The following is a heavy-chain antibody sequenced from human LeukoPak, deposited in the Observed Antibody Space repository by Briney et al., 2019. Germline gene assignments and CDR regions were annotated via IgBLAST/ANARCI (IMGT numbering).Heavy chain of an antibody. CDR3: VRNLAVAGTCFDS. V-gene: IGHV3-7*03. Sequence: GGSLRLSCAASGFTFTNAWMNWVRKVPGTGPEWVANIKQDGSDRNYVTSVRGRFTISRDNAESSLYLQMNSLRAEDTAVHYCVRNLAVAGTCFDSWGQGTLVTVSS. CDR2: IKQDGSDR. J-gene: IGHJ4*02. CDR1: GFTFTNAW. D-gene: IGHD6-19*01.